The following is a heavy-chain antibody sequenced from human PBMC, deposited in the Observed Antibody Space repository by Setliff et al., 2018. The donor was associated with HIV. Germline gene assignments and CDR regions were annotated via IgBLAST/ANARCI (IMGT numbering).Heavy chain of an antibody. V-gene: IGHV4-39*01. Sequence: PSETLSLTCTVSGGSIIDSRYFWGWIRQPPGKGLGWIGSVSYSGITYYSSSLKSRVPVSVDTSRIQFSLKLTSVTAADTAVYKCVRHVWSDDFLVPGWFDSWSQGTLVTVSS. CDR2: VSYSGIT. CDR3: VRHVWSDDFLVPGWFDS. J-gene: IGHJ5*01. D-gene: IGHD3-3*01. CDR1: GGSIIDSRYF.